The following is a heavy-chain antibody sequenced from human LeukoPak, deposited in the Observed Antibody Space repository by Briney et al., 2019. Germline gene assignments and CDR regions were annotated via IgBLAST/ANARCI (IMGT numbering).Heavy chain of an antibody. CDR1: GFTFSSYA. V-gene: IGHV3-30-3*01. Sequence: PGGPLRLSCAASGFTFSSYAMHWVRQAPGKGLEWVAVISYDGSNKYYADSVKGRFTISRDNSKNTLYLQMNSLRAEDTAVYYCARSASDYWGQGTLVTVSS. J-gene: IGHJ4*02. CDR3: ARSASDY. CDR2: ISYDGSNK.